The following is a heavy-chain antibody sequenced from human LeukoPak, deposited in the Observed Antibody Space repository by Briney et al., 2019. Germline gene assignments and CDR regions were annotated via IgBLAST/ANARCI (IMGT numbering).Heavy chain of an antibody. D-gene: IGHD6-19*01. CDR1: GFTFSSHW. J-gene: IGHJ4*02. Sequence: GGSLRLSCAASGFTFSSHWMHWVRQAPGKGLVWVSRINSDGSSTSYADSVKGRFTISRDNAKNTLYLQMNSLRAEDTAVYYCARAPNWVAGTAFDYWGQGTLVTVSS. CDR2: INSDGSST. V-gene: IGHV3-74*01. CDR3: ARAPNWVAGTAFDY.